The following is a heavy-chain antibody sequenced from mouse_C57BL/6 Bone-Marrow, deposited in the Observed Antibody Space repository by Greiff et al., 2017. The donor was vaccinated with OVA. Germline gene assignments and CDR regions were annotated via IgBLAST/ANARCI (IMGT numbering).Heavy chain of an antibody. D-gene: IGHD2-5*01. CDR1: GFTFSSYA. CDR3: AREDSNSY. CDR2: ISDGGSYT. Sequence: EVKVVESGGGLVKPGGSLKLSCAASGFTFSSYAMSWVRQTPEKRLEWVATISDGGSYTYYPDNVKGRFTISRDNAKNNLYLQMSHLKSEDKAMYYFAREDSNSYWGQGTTLTVSS. J-gene: IGHJ2*01. V-gene: IGHV5-4*01.